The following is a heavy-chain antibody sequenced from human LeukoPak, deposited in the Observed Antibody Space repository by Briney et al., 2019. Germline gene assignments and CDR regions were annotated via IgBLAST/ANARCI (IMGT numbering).Heavy chain of an antibody. CDR1: GGSISSSSYY. Sequence: PSETLSLTCTVSGGSISSSSYYWGWIRQPPGKGLEWIGSIYYSGSTYYNPSLKSRVTISVDTSKNQFSLNLNSVTAADTAVYYCAGKRGYYYYWGQGTLVTVSS. V-gene: IGHV4-39*07. CDR2: IYYSGST. CDR3: AGKRGYYYY. D-gene: IGHD3-22*01. J-gene: IGHJ4*02.